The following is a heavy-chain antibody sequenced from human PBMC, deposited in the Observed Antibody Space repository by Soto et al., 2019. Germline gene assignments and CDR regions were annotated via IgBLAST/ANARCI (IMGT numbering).Heavy chain of an antibody. CDR2: IIPIFGTA. CDR3: ARVDSSGYLGY. Sequence: GAPVKVSCKASGGTFSSYAISWVRQAPGQGLEWMGGIIPIFGTANYAQKFQGRVTITADESTSTAYMELSSLRSEDTAVYYCARVDSSGYLGYWGQGTLVTVSS. CDR1: GGTFSSYA. D-gene: IGHD3-22*01. V-gene: IGHV1-69*13. J-gene: IGHJ4*02.